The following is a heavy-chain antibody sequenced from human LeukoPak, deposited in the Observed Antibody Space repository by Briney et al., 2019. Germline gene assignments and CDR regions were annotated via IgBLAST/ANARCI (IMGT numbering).Heavy chain of an antibody. J-gene: IGHJ4*02. CDR1: GFSISNRY. CDR2: INTDGSIT. D-gene: IGHD3-10*01. V-gene: IGHV3-74*01. Sequence: GGSLRLSCAASGFSISNRYMTWMRQAPGKGLVWVSRINTDGSITNYADSVKGRFSISRDNAKNTLYLQMSSLRAEDTAVYYCARDRGPRTGFMVREAYDYWGQGTLVTVSS. CDR3: ARDRGPRTGFMVREAYDY.